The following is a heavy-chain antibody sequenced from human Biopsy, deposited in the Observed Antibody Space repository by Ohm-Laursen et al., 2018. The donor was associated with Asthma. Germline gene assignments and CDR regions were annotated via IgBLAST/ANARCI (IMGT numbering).Heavy chain of an antibody. CDR1: GGTFNTYV. J-gene: IGHJ4*02. Sequence: VASVKVSCKSLGGTFNTYVIGWVRQAPGQGLEWMGGINSVFGTTTYPQKFQDRVTITADDSTSTVYMELSSLRSEDTAMYYCARKAGSCISRTCYSLDFWGQGTLVTVSS. CDR3: ARKAGSCISRTCYSLDF. CDR2: INSVFGTT. V-gene: IGHV1-69*13. D-gene: IGHD2-2*01.